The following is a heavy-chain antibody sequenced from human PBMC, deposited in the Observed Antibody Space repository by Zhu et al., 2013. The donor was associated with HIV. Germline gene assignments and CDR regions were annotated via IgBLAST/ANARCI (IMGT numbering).Heavy chain of an antibody. V-gene: IGHV1-46*01. J-gene: IGHJ4*02. CDR3: AREMYSSSSLDY. CDR1: RYTFTDYY. CDR2: INPRGGST. Sequence: QVQLLQSGAEVKKPGASVKVSCKASRYTFTDYYMHWVRQAPGQGLEWMGIINPRGGSTTYAQKFQGRVTMTRDTSTSTVYMEVSSLRSEDTAVYYCAREMYSSSSLDYWGQGTLVTVSS. D-gene: IGHD6-6*01.